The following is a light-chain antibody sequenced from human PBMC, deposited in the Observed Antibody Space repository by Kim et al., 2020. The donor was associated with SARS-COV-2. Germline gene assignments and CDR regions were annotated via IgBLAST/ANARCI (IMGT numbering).Light chain of an antibody. CDR2: EVN. CDR3: NSIACGNTLRV. CDR1: SSHVGGYNY. J-gene: IGLJ3*02. V-gene: IGLV2-8*01. Sequence: QSVLTQPPSASGSPGQSVTISCTGTSSHVGGYNYVSWYQQHPGKAPKLMFYEVNKRPSGVPDRFSGSKSGNTASLTVSGLQAEDEADYYCNSIACGNTLRVFGGGTQLTVL.